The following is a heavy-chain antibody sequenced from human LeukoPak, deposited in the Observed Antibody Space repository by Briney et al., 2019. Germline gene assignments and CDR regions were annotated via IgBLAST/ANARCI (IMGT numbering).Heavy chain of an antibody. CDR1: GYTFTSYG. J-gene: IGHJ3*02. CDR2: ISAYNGNT. V-gene: IGHV1-18*01. Sequence: ASVKVSCKASGYTFTSYGISWVRQAPGQGLEWMGWISAYNGNTNYAQKLQGRVTMTTDTSTSTAYMELRSLRSDDTAVYYCARERGADFWNAFDIWGQGTMVTVSS. D-gene: IGHD3/OR15-3a*01. CDR3: ARERGADFWNAFDI.